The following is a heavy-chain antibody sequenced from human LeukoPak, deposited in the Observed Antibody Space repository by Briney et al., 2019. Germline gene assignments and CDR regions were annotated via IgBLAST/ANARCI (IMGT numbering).Heavy chain of an antibody. D-gene: IGHD6-13*01. V-gene: IGHV4-59*01. Sequence: SETLSLTCTVSGGSISSYYWSWIRQPPGKGLEWIGYIYYSGSTNYNPSLKGRVTISVDTSKNQFSLKLSSVTAADTAVYYCARVGAPYSSSWYSYWYFDLWGRGTLVTVSS. CDR1: GGSISSYY. CDR2: IYYSGST. J-gene: IGHJ2*01. CDR3: ARVGAPYSSSWYSYWYFDL.